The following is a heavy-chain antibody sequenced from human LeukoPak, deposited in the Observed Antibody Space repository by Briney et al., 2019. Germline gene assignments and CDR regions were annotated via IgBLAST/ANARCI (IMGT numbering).Heavy chain of an antibody. J-gene: IGHJ3*02. CDR3: ARGGVGEYYYDSSGYYSRMGAFDI. V-gene: IGHV3-48*04. CDR2: ISSSSSTI. CDR1: GFTFSSYS. Sequence: GGSLRLSCAASGFTFSSYSMNWVRQAPGKGLEWVSYISSSSSTIYYADSVKGRFTISRDNAKNSLYLQMNSLRAEDTAVYYCARGGVGEYYYDSSGYYSRMGAFDIWGQGTMVTVSS. D-gene: IGHD3-22*01.